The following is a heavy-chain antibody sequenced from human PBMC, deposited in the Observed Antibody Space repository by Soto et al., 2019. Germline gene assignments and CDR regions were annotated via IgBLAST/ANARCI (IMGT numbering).Heavy chain of an antibody. CDR1: GFSLSTIGVG. D-gene: IGHD2-15*01. CDR3: AHRPSYCSGGSCYSGFDY. J-gene: IGHJ4*02. V-gene: IGHV2-5*05. Sequence: QITLKESGPTLVKPTQTLTLTCTFSGFSLSTIGVGVGWIRQPPGKALEWLALIYWDDDKRYGPSLKSRLTITKDTSKNQVVLTMTNMDPVDTATYYCAHRPSYCSGGSCYSGFDYWGQGTLVTVSS. CDR2: IYWDDDK.